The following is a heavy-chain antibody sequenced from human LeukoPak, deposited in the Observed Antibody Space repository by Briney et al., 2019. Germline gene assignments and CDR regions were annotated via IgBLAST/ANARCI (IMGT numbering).Heavy chain of an antibody. CDR2: INHSGST. Sequence: PSETLSLTCAVYGGSFSGYYWSWICQPPGKGLEWIGEINHSGSTNYNPSLKSRVTISVDTSKNQFSLKLSSVTAADTAVYYCARQGVPAAIHFDYWGQGTLVTVSS. CDR1: GGSFSGYY. CDR3: ARQGVPAAIHFDY. J-gene: IGHJ4*02. D-gene: IGHD2-2*01. V-gene: IGHV4-34*01.